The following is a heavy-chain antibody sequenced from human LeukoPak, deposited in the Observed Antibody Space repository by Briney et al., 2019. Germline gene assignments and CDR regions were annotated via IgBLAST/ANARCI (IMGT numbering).Heavy chain of an antibody. CDR3: ARGYYDSSGYYPYFDY. CDR2: IYASGST. Sequence: SETLSLTCTVSGGSISSYYWSWIRQPAGKGLEWIGRIYASGSTSYNPSLKSRVTMSVEMSKNQFSLKLSSVTAADTAVYYCARGYYDSSGYYPYFDYWGQGTLVTVSS. V-gene: IGHV4-4*07. CDR1: GGSISSYY. D-gene: IGHD3-22*01. J-gene: IGHJ4*02.